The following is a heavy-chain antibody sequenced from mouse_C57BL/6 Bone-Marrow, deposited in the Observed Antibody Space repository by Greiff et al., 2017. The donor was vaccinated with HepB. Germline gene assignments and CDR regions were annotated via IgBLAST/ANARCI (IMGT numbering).Heavy chain of an antibody. D-gene: IGHD2-4*01. V-gene: IGHV1-15*01. J-gene: IGHJ3*01. CDR3: TREGLRQGVAD. CDR2: IDPETGGT. CDR1: GYTFTDYE. Sequence: QVQLQQSGAELVRPGASVTLSCKASGYTFTDYEMHWVKQTPVHGLEWIGAIDPETGGTAYNQKFKGKAILTADKSSSTAYMELRSLTSEDSAVYYCTREGLRQGVADWGQGTLVTVSA.